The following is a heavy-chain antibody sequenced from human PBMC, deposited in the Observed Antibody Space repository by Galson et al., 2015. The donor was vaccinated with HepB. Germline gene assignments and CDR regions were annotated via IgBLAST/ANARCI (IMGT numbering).Heavy chain of an antibody. Sequence: SLRLSCAASAFSFSTYAMHWVRQAPGKGLEWLAVIWYDGNNKYFSNSVRGRFTISRDNSKNTLYLDMNSLRAEDTAVYYCARGDGHNHILDLGIRGTNFFDYWGQGTLVTVSS. J-gene: IGHJ4*02. V-gene: IGHV3-33*08. D-gene: IGHD5-24*01. CDR2: IWYDGNNK. CDR3: ARGDGHNHILDLGIRGTNFFDY. CDR1: AFSFSTYA.